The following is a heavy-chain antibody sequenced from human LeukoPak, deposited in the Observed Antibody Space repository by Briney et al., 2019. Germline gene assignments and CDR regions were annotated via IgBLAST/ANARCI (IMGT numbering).Heavy chain of an antibody. J-gene: IGHJ4*02. D-gene: IGHD2-2*02. CDR1: GFTFSSYA. V-gene: IGHV3-30-3*01. CDR3: AREGYCSSTSCYKAPFDY. CDR2: ISYDGSNK. Sequence: GRSLRLSCAASGFTFSSYAMHRVRQAPGKGLEWVAVISYDGSNKYYADSVKGRFTISRDNSKNTLYLQMNSLRAEDTAVYYCAREGYCSSTSCYKAPFDYWGQGTLVTVSS.